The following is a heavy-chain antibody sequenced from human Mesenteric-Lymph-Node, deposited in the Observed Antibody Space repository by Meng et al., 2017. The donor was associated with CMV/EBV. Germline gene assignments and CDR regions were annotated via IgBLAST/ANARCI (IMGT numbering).Heavy chain of an antibody. D-gene: IGHD3-3*01. J-gene: IGHJ3*01. CDR3: TREADYDIWRGSLILDAFDV. V-gene: IGHV3-49*04. CDR2: IKTKVYGGST. Sequence: GESLKISCVGSGFSFGDYAMSWVRQAPGKGLEWIGFIKTKVYGGSTEYAASVKGRFTMSRDDSRGIAYLQMNSLKSEDTAIYYCTREADYDIWRGSLILDAFDVWGQGTMVTVSS. CDR1: GFSFGDYA.